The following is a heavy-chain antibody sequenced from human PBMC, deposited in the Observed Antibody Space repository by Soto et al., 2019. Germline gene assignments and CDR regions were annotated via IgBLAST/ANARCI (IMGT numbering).Heavy chain of an antibody. Sequence: EVQLVESGGGLVKPGGSLRLSCAASGFTFSNAWMSWVRQAPGKGLGWVGRIKSKTDGGTTDYAAPVKGRFTISRDDSKNTLYLQMNSLKTEDTAVYYCTTDTDCSGGSCYLDAFDIWGQGTMVTVSS. CDR3: TTDTDCSGGSCYLDAFDI. CDR2: IKSKTDGGTT. V-gene: IGHV3-15*01. J-gene: IGHJ3*02. CDR1: GFTFSNAW. D-gene: IGHD2-15*01.